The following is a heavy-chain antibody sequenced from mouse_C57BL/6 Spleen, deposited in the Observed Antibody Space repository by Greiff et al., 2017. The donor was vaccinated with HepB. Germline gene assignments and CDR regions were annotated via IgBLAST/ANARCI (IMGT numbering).Heavy chain of an antibody. CDR3: ARLYSNYYFDY. CDR2: ISSGGSYT. CDR1: GFTFSSYG. D-gene: IGHD2-5*01. V-gene: IGHV5-6*01. J-gene: IGHJ2*01. Sequence: EVQLVESGGDLVKPGGSLKLSCAASGFTFSSYGMSWVRQTPDKRLEWVATISSGGSYTYYPDSVKGRFPISRDNAKNTLYLQMSSLKSEDTAMYYCARLYSNYYFDYWGQGTTLTVSS.